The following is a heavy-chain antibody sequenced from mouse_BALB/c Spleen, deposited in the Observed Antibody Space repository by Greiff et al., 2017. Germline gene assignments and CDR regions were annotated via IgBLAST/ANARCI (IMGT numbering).Heavy chain of an antibody. D-gene: IGHD2-10*02. CDR1: GFSLTSYG. CDR3: ARYGKDLVWYFYV. J-gene: IGHJ1*01. V-gene: IGHV2-4-1*01. CDR2: IWSGGST. Sequence: VMLVESGPGLVQPSQSLSITCTVSGFSLTSYGVHWVRQSPGKGLEWLGVIWSGGSTDYNAAFISRLSISKDNSKSQVFFKMNSLQADDTAIYYCARYGKDLVWYFYVWGAGTTLTVSS.